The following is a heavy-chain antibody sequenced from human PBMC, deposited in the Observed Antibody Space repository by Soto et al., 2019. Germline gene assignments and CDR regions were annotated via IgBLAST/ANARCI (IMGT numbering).Heavy chain of an antibody. D-gene: IGHD1-26*01. Sequence: GGSLRLSCAASGFTFSSYGMHWVRQAPGKGLEWVAVISYDGSNKYYADSVKGRFTISRDNSKNTLYLQMNSLRAEDTAVYYCAKDRGSYLDYWGQGTLVTVSS. V-gene: IGHV3-30*18. CDR3: AKDRGSYLDY. J-gene: IGHJ4*02. CDR2: ISYDGSNK. CDR1: GFTFSSYG.